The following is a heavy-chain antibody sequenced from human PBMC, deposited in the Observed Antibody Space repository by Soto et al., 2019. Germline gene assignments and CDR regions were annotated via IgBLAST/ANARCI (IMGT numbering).Heavy chain of an antibody. J-gene: IGHJ6*02. Sequence: EVQLVESGGGLVQPGGSLRLSCAASGFTVSTDWMYWVRQAPGKGLEWVSLIKSGGNTYYADSVEGRFTISRDNSKNTVYLQMNSLRAEHTAVYYCVRENYYYGMDVWGQGTTVTVSS. CDR3: VRENYYYGMDV. V-gene: IGHV3-66*01. CDR1: GFTVSTDW. CDR2: IKSGGNT.